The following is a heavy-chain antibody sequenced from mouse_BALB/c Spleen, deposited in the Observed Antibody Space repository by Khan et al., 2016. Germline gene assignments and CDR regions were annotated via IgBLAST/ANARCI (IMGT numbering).Heavy chain of an antibody. Sequence: QIQLVQSGPELKKPGETVKISCKASGYTFTNYGMNWVKQAPGKGLKWMGWINTYTGEPTYADDFKGRFAFSLETSANTAYLQINNLKNEDTATSCWASSDEAWFAYWGQGTLVTVSA. CDR1: GYTFTNYG. J-gene: IGHJ3*01. V-gene: IGHV9-3-1*01. CDR3: ASSDEAWFAY. CDR2: INTYTGEP.